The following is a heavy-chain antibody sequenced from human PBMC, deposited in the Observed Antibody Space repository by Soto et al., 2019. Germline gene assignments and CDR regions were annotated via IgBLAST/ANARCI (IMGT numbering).Heavy chain of an antibody. CDR2: ISYDGSNK. Sequence: QVQLVESGGGVVQPGRSLRLSCTASGFTFSSYAMHWVRQAPGKGLEWVAVISYDGSNKYYADSVKGRFTISRDNSKNTLYLQMKSLRAEDTAVYYCARDTLLSGSYYFDYWGQGTLVTVSS. V-gene: IGHV3-30-3*01. J-gene: IGHJ4*02. CDR1: GFTFSSYA. D-gene: IGHD1-26*01. CDR3: ARDTLLSGSYYFDY.